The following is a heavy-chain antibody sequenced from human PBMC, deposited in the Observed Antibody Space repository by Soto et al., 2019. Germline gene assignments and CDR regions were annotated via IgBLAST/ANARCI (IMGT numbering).Heavy chain of an antibody. D-gene: IGHD6-13*01. CDR1: GFTFSTYA. CDR3: AKGGSSWSRFDY. CDR2: ISYNGGGT. Sequence: EVQLLESGGGLVQPGGSLRLSCAASGFTFSTYAMSWVRQALGKGLEWVASISYNGGGTYYADSVKGRFTISRDNSKNTLSLPMNNLRADDSAVYYCAKGGSSWSRFDYWGQGTLVTVSS. V-gene: IGHV3-23*01. J-gene: IGHJ4*02.